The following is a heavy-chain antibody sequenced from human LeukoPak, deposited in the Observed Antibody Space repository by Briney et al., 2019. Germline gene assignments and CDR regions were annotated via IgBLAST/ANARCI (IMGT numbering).Heavy chain of an antibody. Sequence: SQTLSLTCTVSGGSISSGNYYWSWIRHPAGKGLEGIGRISTSGTTNFNASLWRRVTISVVTSKNQFSLTLSSVPAADTAVYYCARGQSGWNYNWFDRWGQGILVTVSS. CDR3: ARGQSGWNYNWFDR. CDR1: GGSISSGNYY. J-gene: IGHJ5*02. CDR2: ISTSGTT. V-gene: IGHV4-61*02. D-gene: IGHD1-7*01.